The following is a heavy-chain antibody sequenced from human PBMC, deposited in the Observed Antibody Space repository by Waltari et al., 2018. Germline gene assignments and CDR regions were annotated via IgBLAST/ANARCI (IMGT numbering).Heavy chain of an antibody. Sequence: QVQLQQWGAGLLKPSETLSLTCAVYGGSFSGYYWSWIRQPPGKGLEWIGEINHSGSTNYNPSLKSRVTISVDTSKNQFSLKLSSVTAADTAVYYCVTSGNKMATIDYWGQGTLVTVSS. CDR1: GGSFSGYY. J-gene: IGHJ4*02. CDR2: INHSGST. CDR3: VTSGNKMATIDY. V-gene: IGHV4-34*01. D-gene: IGHD5-12*01.